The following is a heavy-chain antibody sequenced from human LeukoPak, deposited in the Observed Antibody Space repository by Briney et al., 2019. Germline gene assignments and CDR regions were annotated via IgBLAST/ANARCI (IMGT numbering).Heavy chain of an antibody. V-gene: IGHV3-23*01. D-gene: IGHD3-22*01. CDR1: GFTFSSYA. Sequence: GGSLRLSCAASGFTFSSYAMSWVRQAPGKGLEWVSVISGSGGTTYYADSVKDRFTISRDNSKNTLYLQMNSLRAEDTAVYYCAKKRYYDSSGQEDSFDYWGQGTLVTVSS. CDR2: ISGSGGTT. CDR3: AKKRYYDSSGQEDSFDY. J-gene: IGHJ4*02.